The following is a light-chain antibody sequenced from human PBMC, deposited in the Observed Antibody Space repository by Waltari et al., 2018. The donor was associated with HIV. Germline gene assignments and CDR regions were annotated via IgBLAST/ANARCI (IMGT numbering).Light chain of an antibody. J-gene: IGKJ4*01. Sequence: EIVLTQSPATLSLSPGERATLSCMASQSVSSYLAWYQQKPGQAPRLLIYDASNRATGIPARFSGSGSVTDFTLTISSLEPEDFAVYYCQQRSNWPPGSTFGGGTKVEIK. CDR2: DAS. V-gene: IGKV3-11*01. CDR3: QQRSNWPPGST. CDR1: QSVSSY.